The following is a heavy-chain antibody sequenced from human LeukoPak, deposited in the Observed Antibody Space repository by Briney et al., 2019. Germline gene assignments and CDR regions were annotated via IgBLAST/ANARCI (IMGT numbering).Heavy chain of an antibody. CDR2: IWYDGSNK. CDR1: GFTFSSYG. CDR3: AREGGDAFDI. V-gene: IGHV3-33*01. J-gene: IGHJ3*02. Sequence: GRSLRLSCAASGFTFSSYGMHWVRQAPGKGLEWVAVIWYDGSNKYYADSVKGRFTISRDNSKNTLYLQMNNLRAEDTAVYYCAREGGDAFDIWGQGTMVTVSS. D-gene: IGHD3-16*01.